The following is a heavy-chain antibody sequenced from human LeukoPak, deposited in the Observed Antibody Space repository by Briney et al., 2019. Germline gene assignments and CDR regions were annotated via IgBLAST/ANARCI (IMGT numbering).Heavy chain of an antibody. CDR2: IRTKTNNYAT. Sequence: GGSLRLSCAASGFSISASVMHWVRQASGKGLEWISRIRTKTNNYATAYAASVKGRFTISRDDPKNTAYLQMNSLKTEDTAVYYCTRGKSRGSSPTGYFNHWGRGTRVTVSS. CDR3: TRGKSRGSSPTGYFNH. CDR1: GFSISASV. D-gene: IGHD1-14*01. J-gene: IGHJ1*01. V-gene: IGHV3-73*01.